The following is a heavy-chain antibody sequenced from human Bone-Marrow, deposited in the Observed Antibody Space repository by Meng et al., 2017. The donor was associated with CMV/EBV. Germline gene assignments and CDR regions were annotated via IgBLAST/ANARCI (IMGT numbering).Heavy chain of an antibody. CDR1: GFTFSIYG. V-gene: IGHV3-30*18. J-gene: IGHJ4*02. D-gene: IGHD4-17*01. CDR3: AKLLYYGDYGAIDY. Sequence: ASGFTFSIYGMHWVRQAPGKGLEWVAVISYDGSNKYYADSVKGRFTISRDNSRNTLYLQMNSLRAEDTAVYYCAKLLYYGDYGAIDYWGQGTLVTVSS. CDR2: ISYDGSNK.